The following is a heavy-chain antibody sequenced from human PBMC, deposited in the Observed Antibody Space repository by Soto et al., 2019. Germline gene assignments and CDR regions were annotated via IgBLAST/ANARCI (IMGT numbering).Heavy chain of an antibody. J-gene: IGHJ3*02. D-gene: IGHD2-2*01. CDR3: ARDCSSTSCYGSDAFDI. V-gene: IGHV3-66*01. CDR2: IYSGGST. CDR1: GFTVSSSY. Sequence: EVQLVESGGGLVQPGGSLRLSCAASGFTVSSSYMSWVRQAPGKGLEWVSVIYSGGSTYYADSVKGRFTISRDNSKNTLYLQMNSLRAEDTAVYYCARDCSSTSCYGSDAFDIWGQGTMVTVSS.